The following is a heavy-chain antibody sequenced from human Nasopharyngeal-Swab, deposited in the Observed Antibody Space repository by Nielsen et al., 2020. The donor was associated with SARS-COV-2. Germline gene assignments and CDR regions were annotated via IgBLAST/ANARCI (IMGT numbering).Heavy chain of an antibody. CDR3: ARDLGVYAILHYMDV. J-gene: IGHJ6*03. CDR1: GFTFSSYG. D-gene: IGHD2-8*02. CDR2: IWYDGSNK. V-gene: IGHV3-33*01. Sequence: GGSLRLSGAASGFTFSSYGMHWVRQAPGKGLEWVAVIWYDGSNKYYADSVKGRFTISRDNSKNTLYLQMNSLRAEGTAVYYCARDLGVYAILHYMDVWGKGTTVTVSS.